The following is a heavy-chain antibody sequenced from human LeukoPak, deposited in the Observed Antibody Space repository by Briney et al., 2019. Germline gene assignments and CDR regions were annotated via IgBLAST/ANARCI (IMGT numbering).Heavy chain of an antibody. D-gene: IGHD6-6*01. CDR1: EHTLSGYY. CDR2: ISPNGDDS. V-gene: IGHV1-2*02. J-gene: IGHJ6*03. CDR3: TRGKKIIARPNYFFFMDV. Sequence: ASVKVSCKASEHTLSGYYIQWVRQAPGQGLEWLGCISPNGDDSDYAQKFQGRVTMTRDTSISTAYMELRTLRSDDTAVYYCTRGKKIIARPNYFFFMDVWGKGTTVAVSS.